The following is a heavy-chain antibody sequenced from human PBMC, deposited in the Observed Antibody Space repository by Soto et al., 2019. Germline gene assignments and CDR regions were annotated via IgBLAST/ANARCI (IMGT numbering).Heavy chain of an antibody. CDR3: TRQGMTSGWFDY. CDR1: GYSFTSYW. V-gene: IGHV5-51*01. D-gene: IGHD6-19*01. CDR2: IYPDDSDT. J-gene: IGHJ4*02. Sequence: GESLKISCKGSGYSFTSYWIGWVRQMPGKGLEWMGIIYPDDSDTRYSPSFKGQVTISADTSTSTAYLQWNSLKASDSATYYCTRQGMTSGWFDYWGQGTRVTVSS.